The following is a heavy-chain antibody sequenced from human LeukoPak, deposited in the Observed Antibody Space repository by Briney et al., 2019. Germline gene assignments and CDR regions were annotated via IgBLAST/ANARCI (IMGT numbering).Heavy chain of an antibody. Sequence: GGSLRLSCAASGFTFSSYSMNWVRQAPGKGLEWVSSISSSSSYIYYADSVQGRFTISRDNAKDSVYLQMNGLRGEDTGLYYCARGESGYERPGNYGMDVWGEGTTVTVSS. D-gene: IGHD5-12*01. CDR1: GFTFSSYS. CDR2: ISSSSSYI. CDR3: ARGESGYERPGNYGMDV. V-gene: IGHV3-21*01. J-gene: IGHJ6*04.